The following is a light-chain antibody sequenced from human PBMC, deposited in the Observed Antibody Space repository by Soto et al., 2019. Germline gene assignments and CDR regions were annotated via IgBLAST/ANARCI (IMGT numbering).Light chain of an antibody. CDR3: XSYXGXDTLYV. CDR1: STDVGGYNY. CDR2: DVS. V-gene: IGLV2-11*01. J-gene: IGLJ1*01. Sequence: QSVLTQPRSVSGSPGQSVTISCTGTSTDVGGYNYVSWYQQHPGKVPKLMLYDVSKRPSGVPDRFSGSKSGNTASLTISGXXAXXXAXXXXXSYXGXDTLYVFGSGTKVTVL.